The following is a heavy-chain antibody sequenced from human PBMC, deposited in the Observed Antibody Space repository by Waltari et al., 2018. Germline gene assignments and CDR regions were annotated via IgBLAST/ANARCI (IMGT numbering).Heavy chain of an antibody. V-gene: IGHV3-33*01. D-gene: IGHD2-8*01. J-gene: IGHJ3*02. Sequence: QVQLVESGGGVVQPGRSLRLSCAASGFTFSSYGMHWVRQAPGKGLEWVAVIGYDGSNKYYADAVKGRFTISRDNSKNTLYLQMNSLRAEDTAVYYCARDRAVLMVYAISTAFDIWGQGTMVTVSS. CDR1: GFTFSSYG. CDR2: IGYDGSNK. CDR3: ARDRAVLMVYAISTAFDI.